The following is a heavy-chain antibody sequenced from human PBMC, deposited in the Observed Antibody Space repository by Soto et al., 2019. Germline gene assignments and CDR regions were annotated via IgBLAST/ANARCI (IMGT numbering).Heavy chain of an antibody. CDR2: ISAYNGNT. V-gene: IGHV1-18*01. D-gene: IGHD2-21*02. J-gene: IGHJ6*04. CDR1: GYTFTSYG. CDR3: ATGGVYCGGDFYYPSTVHYYYCGMDV. Sequence: GASVKVSCKASGYTFTSYGISWVRQAPGQGLEWMGWISAYNGNTNYAQKLQGRVTMTTDTSTSTAYMELRSLRSDDTAVYYCATGGVYCGGDFYYPSTVHYYYCGMDVWGKGTTVTVSS.